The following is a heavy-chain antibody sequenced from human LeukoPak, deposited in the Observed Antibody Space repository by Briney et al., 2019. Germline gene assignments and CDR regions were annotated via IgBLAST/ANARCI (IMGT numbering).Heavy chain of an antibody. CDR3: ARVAVSGPTGWFDS. CDR1: GFALKSYS. D-gene: IGHD2-8*02. V-gene: IGHV3-21*01. J-gene: IGHJ5*01. Sequence: GGSLRLSCAGSGFALKSYSLSWVRQAPGKGLEWVSPISSTSAYIYYADSVKGRFTISRDNVDNVVYLQMNSLGAEDTAVYYCARVAVSGPTGWFDSWGQGTLVTVSS. CDR2: ISSTSAYI.